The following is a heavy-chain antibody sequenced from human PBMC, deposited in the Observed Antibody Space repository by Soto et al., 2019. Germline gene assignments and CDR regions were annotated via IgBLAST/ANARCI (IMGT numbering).Heavy chain of an antibody. Sequence: SETLSFTCTVSGGSISSYYWSWIRQPAGKGLEWIGRIYTSGSTNYNPSLKSRVTMSLDTSKNQFSLKLTSVTAADTALYYCARGNCSSPNCYSFSGYYGMDVWGQGTTVTVS. CDR1: GGSISSYY. CDR3: ARGNCSSPNCYSFSGYYGMDV. J-gene: IGHJ6*02. D-gene: IGHD2-2*01. CDR2: IYTSGST. V-gene: IGHV4-4*07.